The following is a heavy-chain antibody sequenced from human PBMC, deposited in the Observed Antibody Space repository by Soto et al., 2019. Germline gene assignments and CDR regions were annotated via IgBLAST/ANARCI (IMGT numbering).Heavy chain of an antibody. CDR2: ISYDGSNK. CDR3: AKGKVKAAYYYYGMDV. V-gene: IGHV3-30*18. Sequence: QVQLVESGGGVVQPGRSLRLSCEASGFTFSSYGMHWVRQAPGKGLEWVAVISYDGSNKYYADSVKGRFTISRDNSKNTLYLQMNSLRAEDTAVYYCAKGKVKAAYYYYGMDVWGQGTTVPVSS. J-gene: IGHJ6*02. CDR1: GFTFSSYG.